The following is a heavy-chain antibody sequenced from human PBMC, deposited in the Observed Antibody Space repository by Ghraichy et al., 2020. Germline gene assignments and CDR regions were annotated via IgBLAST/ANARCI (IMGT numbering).Heavy chain of an antibody. CDR1: EFNFRSYA. CDR3: AKAGALVRGVLSWLDP. CDR2: MSGNGGSI. D-gene: IGHD3-10*01. V-gene: IGHV3-23*01. J-gene: IGHJ5*02. Sequence: GESLNISCVGSEFNFRSYAMTWVRQAPGKGLEWVSSMSGNGGSIYYADSVKGRFTISRDNSKNTLYLQMNSLRAEDTAVYYCAKAGALVRGVLSWLDPWGLGTLVTVSS.